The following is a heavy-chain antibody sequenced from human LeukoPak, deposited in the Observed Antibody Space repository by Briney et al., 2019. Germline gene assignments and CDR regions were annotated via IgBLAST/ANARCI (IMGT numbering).Heavy chain of an antibody. Sequence: PGGSLRLSCGASEFTFSSYAMSWVRQTPGKGLEWVSSISGSGESTYYADSVKGRLTISRDNSKNRLYLQMNSLRAEDTAVYYCAKESGCDSSGYHDYSGQGTLVTVSS. D-gene: IGHD3-22*01. CDR2: ISGSGEST. CDR3: AKESGCDSSGYHDY. J-gene: IGHJ4*02. CDR1: EFTFSSYA. V-gene: IGHV3-23*01.